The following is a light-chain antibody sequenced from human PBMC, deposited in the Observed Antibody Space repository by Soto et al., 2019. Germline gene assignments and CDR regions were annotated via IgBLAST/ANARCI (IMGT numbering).Light chain of an antibody. CDR2: DVS. J-gene: IGLJ1*01. CDR3: TSNISSAQHV. Sequence: QSVLTQPASVSGSPGQSITISCTGTSSDVGDYNYVSWYQQHPDKAPKVIIYDVSNRPSGVSNRFSGSKSGNTASLTISGLQAVDENEYYSTSNISSAQHVSGPGTKVKVL. V-gene: IGLV2-14*01. CDR1: SSDVGDYNY.